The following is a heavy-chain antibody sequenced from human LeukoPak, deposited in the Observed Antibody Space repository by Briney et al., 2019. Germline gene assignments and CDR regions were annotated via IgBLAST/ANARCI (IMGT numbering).Heavy chain of an antibody. CDR3: ASEAFCAGGSCYLQRVAS. CDR2: IDTNSGDT. J-gene: IGHJ4*02. CDR1: VYTFTAYY. Sequence: ASVKVSCKASVYTFTAYYMHWVRQAPGQGLEWMGWIDTNSGDTNYAQKFQGRLTITRDTSIGTAYMELSSLISDDTAVYYCASEAFCAGGSCYLQRVASWGPGTLLTVSS. V-gene: IGHV1-2*02. D-gene: IGHD2-15*01.